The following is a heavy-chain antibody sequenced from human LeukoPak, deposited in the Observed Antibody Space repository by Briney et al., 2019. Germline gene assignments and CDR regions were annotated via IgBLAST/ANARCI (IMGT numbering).Heavy chain of an antibody. D-gene: IGHD3-10*01. CDR3: ARDRGTMVRGVIINY. CDR1: EYTFTGYY. Sequence: GASVKVSCKASEYTFTGYYIHWVRQAPGQGLEWVGWINPNSGGTNYAQKFQGRVTMTRDTSISTAYMELSRLISDDTAVYYCARDRGTMVRGVIINYWGQGTLVTVSS. CDR2: INPNSGGT. V-gene: IGHV1-2*02. J-gene: IGHJ4*02.